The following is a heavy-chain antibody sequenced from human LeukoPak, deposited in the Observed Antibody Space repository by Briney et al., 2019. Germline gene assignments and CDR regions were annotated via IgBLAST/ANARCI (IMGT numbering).Heavy chain of an antibody. CDR2: ISYDGSNK. CDR1: GFTFSSYG. V-gene: IGHV3-30*18. J-gene: IGHJ6*03. Sequence: GRSLRLSCAASGFTFSSYGMHWVRQAPGKGLEWVAVISYDGSNKYYADSVKGRFTISRDNSKNTLYLQMNSLRAEDTAVYYCAKAPAAGTYYYYYMDVWGKGTTVTISS. CDR3: AKAPAAGTYYYYYMDV. D-gene: IGHD6-13*01.